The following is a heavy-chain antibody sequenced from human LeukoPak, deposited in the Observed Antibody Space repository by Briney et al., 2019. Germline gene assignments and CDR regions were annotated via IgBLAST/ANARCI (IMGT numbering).Heavy chain of an antibody. CDR2: ISVYNGNT. Sequence: ASVKVSCKXSGYTFTSYGISWVRQAPGQGLEGMGWISVYNGNTNYSQKFQGRVTMTTDTSTSTAYMELRSLRSDDTAVYYCARVRNSAMVTQINWFDPWGQGTLVTVSS. D-gene: IGHD5-18*01. V-gene: IGHV1-18*01. CDR1: GYTFTSYG. J-gene: IGHJ5*02. CDR3: ARVRNSAMVTQINWFDP.